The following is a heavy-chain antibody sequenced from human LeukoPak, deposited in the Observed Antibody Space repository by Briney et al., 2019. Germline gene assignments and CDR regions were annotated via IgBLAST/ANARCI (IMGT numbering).Heavy chain of an antibody. J-gene: IGHJ5*02. V-gene: IGHV1-69*04. CDR3: ARDAYCSGGSCYGNNWSDP. D-gene: IGHD2-15*01. CDR1: GGTFSSYT. CDR2: IIPILGIA. Sequence: SVKVSCKASGGTFSSYTISWVRQAPGQGLEWMGRIIPILGIANYAQKFQGRVTITADKSTSTAYMELSSLRSGDTAVYYCARDAYCSGGSCYGNNWSDPWGQGTLVTVSS.